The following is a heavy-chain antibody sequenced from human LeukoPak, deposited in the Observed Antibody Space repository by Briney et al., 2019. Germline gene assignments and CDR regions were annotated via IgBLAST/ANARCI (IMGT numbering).Heavy chain of an antibody. D-gene: IGHD2-15*01. Sequence: SETLSLTCTVSGGSISSYYWSWIRQPAGKGLEWIGRIYTSGSTNYNPSLKSRVTMSVDTSKNQFSLKLSSVTAADTAVYCCARDRGSGRDDKRYFDYWGQGTLVTVSS. V-gene: IGHV4-4*07. CDR2: IYTSGST. J-gene: IGHJ4*02. CDR3: ARDRGSGRDDKRYFDY. CDR1: GGSISSYY.